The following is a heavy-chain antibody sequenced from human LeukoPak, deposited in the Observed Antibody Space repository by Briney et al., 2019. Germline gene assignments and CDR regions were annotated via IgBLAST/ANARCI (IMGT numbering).Heavy chain of an antibody. D-gene: IGHD3-22*01. J-gene: IGHJ4*02. Sequence: GGSLRLSCAASGFTFDDYAMHWVRQAPGKGLEGVSGISWNSGSIGYADSVKGRFTISRDNAKNSLYLQMNSLRAEDMALYYCAKDAVYDSSGYLDYWGQGTLVTVSS. CDR2: ISWNSGSI. V-gene: IGHV3-9*03. CDR3: AKDAVYDSSGYLDY. CDR1: GFTFDDYA.